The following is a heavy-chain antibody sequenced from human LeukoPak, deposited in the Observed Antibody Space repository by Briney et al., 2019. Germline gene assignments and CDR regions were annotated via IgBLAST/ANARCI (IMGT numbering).Heavy chain of an antibody. Sequence: PGGSLRLSCAASGFTFNTHWMSWVRQAPGRGLEWVANIKYVGSAEYYVDSVKGRFTVSRDNAENLVYLQMNSLRGDDTAVYYCARDAVTLFDYWGQGTLVTVSP. V-gene: IGHV3-7*01. D-gene: IGHD4-17*01. CDR2: IKYVGSAE. CDR3: ARDAVTLFDY. J-gene: IGHJ4*02. CDR1: GFTFNTHW.